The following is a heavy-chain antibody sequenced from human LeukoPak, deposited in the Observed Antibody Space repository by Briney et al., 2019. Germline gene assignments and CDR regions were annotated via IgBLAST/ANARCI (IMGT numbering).Heavy chain of an antibody. CDR3: ARAGTSQHLTRDFDY. V-gene: IGHV1-2*06. CDR1: GYTFTGYY. CDR2: INPNSGGT. Sequence: ASVKVSCKASGYTFTGYYMHWVRQAPGQGLEWMGRINPNSGGTNYAQKFQGRDTMTRDTSISTAYMELSRLRSDGTAVYYCARAGTSQHLTRDFDYWGQGTLVTVSS. J-gene: IGHJ4*02. D-gene: IGHD1-7*01.